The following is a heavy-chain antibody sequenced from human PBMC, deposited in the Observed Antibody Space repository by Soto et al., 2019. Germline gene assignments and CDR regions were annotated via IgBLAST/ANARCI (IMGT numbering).Heavy chain of an antibody. CDR3: ARGVGALGHWFDP. D-gene: IGHD1-26*01. Sequence: QVQLVQSGGEVKKPGASVKVSCKASGYTFPSYGISWVRQSPGQGLEWMGRISAYNGNTNYAQKLQGRVTMTTDTSTSPAYMELRSLRSDDTAVYYCARGVGALGHWFDPWAREPWSPSPQ. V-gene: IGHV1-18*01. CDR2: ISAYNGNT. CDR1: GYTFPSYG. J-gene: IGHJ5*02.